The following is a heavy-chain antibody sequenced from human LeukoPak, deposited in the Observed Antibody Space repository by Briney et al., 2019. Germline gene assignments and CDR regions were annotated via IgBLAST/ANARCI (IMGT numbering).Heavy chain of an antibody. Sequence: GGSLRLSCAASGFTFSTYSMNWVRQAPGKGLEWVSSISSSSSYIYYADSVKGRFTISRDDSKNTVYLQMSSLRVEDTAVYYCARGNFPNCDGDCFDSWGQGTLVTVSS. CDR1: GFTFSTYS. V-gene: IGHV3-21*01. CDR2: ISSSSSYI. D-gene: IGHD2-21*02. J-gene: IGHJ4*02. CDR3: ARGNFPNCDGDCFDS.